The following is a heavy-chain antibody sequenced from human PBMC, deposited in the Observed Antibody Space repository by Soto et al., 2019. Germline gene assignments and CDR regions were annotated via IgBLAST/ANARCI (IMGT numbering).Heavy chain of an antibody. V-gene: IGHV4-38-2*02. CDR1: GYSISSGYQ. J-gene: IGHJ4*02. D-gene: IGHD3-10*01. CDR2: IFHSGTT. Sequence: SETLSLTCAVSGYSISSGYQWGWIRQPPGKGLEWIGNIFHSGTTSYNPSLKSRVAVSVDTSKNQISLNLTSVTAADTAIYYCARDFFGNHYFDFWGQGSLVTVSS. CDR3: ARDFFGNHYFDF.